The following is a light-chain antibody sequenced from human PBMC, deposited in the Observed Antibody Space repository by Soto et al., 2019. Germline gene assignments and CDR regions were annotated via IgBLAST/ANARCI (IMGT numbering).Light chain of an antibody. CDR1: SSNIGAGYD. CDR2: GNS. CDR3: QSYDSSLSGWV. V-gene: IGLV1-40*01. Sequence: QSVLTQPPSVSGAPGQRVTISCTGNSSNIGAGYDVHWYQQLPGTAPKLLIYGNSNRPSGVPDRFSGSKSGTSASLAITGLQAEDEADYYCQSYDSSLSGWVFGGRTKVTVL. J-gene: IGLJ3*02.